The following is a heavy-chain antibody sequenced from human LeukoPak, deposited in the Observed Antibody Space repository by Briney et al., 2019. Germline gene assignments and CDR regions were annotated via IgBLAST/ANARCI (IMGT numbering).Heavy chain of an antibody. CDR2: ISGSGGST. J-gene: IGHJ4*02. CDR3: ASDYDSSGYYYMAGYYFDY. CDR1: GFTFSSYA. D-gene: IGHD3-22*01. Sequence: GGSLRLPCAASGFTFSSYAMSWVRQAPGKGLEWVSAISGSGGSTYYADSVKGRFTISRDNSKNTLYLQMNSLRAEDTAVYYCASDYDSSGYYYMAGYYFDYWGQGTLVTVSS. V-gene: IGHV3-23*01.